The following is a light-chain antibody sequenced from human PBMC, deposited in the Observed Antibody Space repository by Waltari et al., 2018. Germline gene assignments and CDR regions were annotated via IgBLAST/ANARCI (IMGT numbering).Light chain of an antibody. V-gene: IGLV4-69*01. CDR1: SGHSSYA. CDR2: VNSDGSH. CDR3: QTWGTGWWV. Sequence: QLVLTQAPSASASLGASVKLTCTLTSGHSSYAIAWNQQQPEKGPRNLMKVNSDGSHSKGTGVLDRFSGSSSGAELYLTNSSLQSEDEADYYFQTWGTGWWVFGGGTKLTVL. J-gene: IGLJ2*01.